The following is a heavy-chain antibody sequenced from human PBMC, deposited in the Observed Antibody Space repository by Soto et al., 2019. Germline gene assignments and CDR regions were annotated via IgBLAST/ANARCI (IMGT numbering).Heavy chain of an antibody. D-gene: IGHD6-13*01. CDR1: GGSISSSNW. Sequence: QVQLQESGPGLVKPSGTLSLTCAVSGGSISSSNWWSWVRQPPGKGLEWIGEIYHSGSTNYNPSLNGRVTISVDTSKNQFSLKLSSVTAADTAVYYCASSVAAAGPRRGNWCDPWGQGTLVTVSS. CDR3: ASSVAAAGPRRGNWCDP. V-gene: IGHV4-4*02. J-gene: IGHJ5*02. CDR2: IYHSGST.